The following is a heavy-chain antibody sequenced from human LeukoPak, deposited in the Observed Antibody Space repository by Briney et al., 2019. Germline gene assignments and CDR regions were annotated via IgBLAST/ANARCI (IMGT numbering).Heavy chain of an antibody. D-gene: IGHD3-16*01. Sequence: ASVKVSCKASGYTFTSYYMHWVRQAPGQGLEWMGIINPSGGSTSYAQKFQGRVTMTRDTSTSTVYMELRSLRSDDTAVYYCARDHYLSLSSAGWFDPWGRGTLVTVSS. CDR3: ARDHYLSLSSAGWFDP. CDR1: GYTFTSYY. V-gene: IGHV1-46*01. J-gene: IGHJ5*02. CDR2: INPSGGST.